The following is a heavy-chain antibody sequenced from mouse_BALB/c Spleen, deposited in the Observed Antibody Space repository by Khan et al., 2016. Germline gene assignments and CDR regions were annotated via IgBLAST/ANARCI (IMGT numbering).Heavy chain of an antibody. V-gene: IGHV1-87*01. J-gene: IGHJ2*01. CDR1: GYTFTSYW. CDR2: IYPGDGDT. Sequence: QVQLQQSGTELARPGASVKLSCKASGYTFTSYWMQWVKQRPGQGLEWIGAIYPGDGDTRYTQKFKGKATLTADKSSSTAYMQLSSLASEDSAVYYCARGGGNSDYGGQGTTLTVSS. CDR3: ARGGGNSDY.